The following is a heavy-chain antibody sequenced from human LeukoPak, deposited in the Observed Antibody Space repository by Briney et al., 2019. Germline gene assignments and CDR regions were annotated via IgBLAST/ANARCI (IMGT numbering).Heavy chain of an antibody. Sequence: GGSLRLSCAASGFIFSDYGMNWVRQAPGKGLVWVANIKQDGSEKYYVDSVKGRFTITRDDAKNSLYLQMNSLRVEDTAVYYCARDLGGDWFDPWGQGTLVTVSS. CDR2: IKQDGSEK. CDR3: ARDLGGDWFDP. V-gene: IGHV3-7*01. D-gene: IGHD3-16*01. CDR1: GFIFSDYG. J-gene: IGHJ5*02.